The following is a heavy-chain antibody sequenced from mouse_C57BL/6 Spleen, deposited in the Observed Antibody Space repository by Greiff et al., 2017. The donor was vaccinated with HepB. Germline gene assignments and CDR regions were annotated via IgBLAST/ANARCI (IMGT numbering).Heavy chain of an antibody. V-gene: IGHV1-59*01. J-gene: IGHJ2*01. CDR1: GYTFTSYW. CDR2: IDPSDSYT. D-gene: IGHD1-1*01. Sequence: QVQLQQSGAELVRPGTSVKLSCKASGYTFTSYWMHWVKQRPGQGLEWIGVIDPSDSYTNYNQKFKGKATLTVDTSSSTAYMQLSSLTSEDSAVYYFARSSITTVVATDDYWGQGTTLTVSS. CDR3: ARSSITTVVATDDY.